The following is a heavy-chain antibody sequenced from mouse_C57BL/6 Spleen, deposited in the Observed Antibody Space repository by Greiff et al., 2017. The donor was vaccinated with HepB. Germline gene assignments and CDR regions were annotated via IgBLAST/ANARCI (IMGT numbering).Heavy chain of an antibody. Sequence: EVMLVESGGGLVKPGGSLKLSCAASGFTFSSYAMSWVRQTPEKRLEWVATISDGGSYTYYPDNVKGRFTISRDNAKNNLYLQMSHLKSEDTAMYYCAREGTGRAMDYWGQGTSVTVS. J-gene: IGHJ4*01. CDR1: GFTFSSYA. D-gene: IGHD4-1*01. V-gene: IGHV5-4*01. CDR2: ISDGGSYT. CDR3: AREGTGRAMDY.